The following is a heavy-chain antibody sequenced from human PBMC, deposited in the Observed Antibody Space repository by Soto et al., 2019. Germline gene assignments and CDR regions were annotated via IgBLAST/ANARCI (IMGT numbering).Heavy chain of an antibody. V-gene: IGHV3-53*01. Sequence: PWGSLRLSCLVSGFTVTTNYMGWVRQAPGRGLEWVSVMYPGGDIHYTDSVKGRFTISRDTSENTLSLHMYSLTAEDTAVYFCVSRIPAWVFDYWGQGTLVTVSS. J-gene: IGHJ4*01. CDR1: GFTVTTNY. D-gene: IGHD7-27*01. CDR2: MYPGGDI. CDR3: VSRIPAWVFDY.